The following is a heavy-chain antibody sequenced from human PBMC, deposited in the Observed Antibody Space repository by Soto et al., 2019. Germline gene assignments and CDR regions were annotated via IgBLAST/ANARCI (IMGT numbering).Heavy chain of an antibody. Sequence: QMHLVQSGAEVKKPGSSVKVSCKASGGSFSYTLSWVRQAPGQGLEWMRRIIPIFGTTKYAQKLQDRVTITADESTKTAYMELNTLRSDDTAVYYCARLHSHGTYGMDVCGQGTTVTVSS. J-gene: IGHJ6*02. D-gene: IGHD5-18*01. CDR1: GGSFSYT. CDR3: ARLHSHGTYGMDV. V-gene: IGHV1-69*18. CDR2: IIPIFGTT.